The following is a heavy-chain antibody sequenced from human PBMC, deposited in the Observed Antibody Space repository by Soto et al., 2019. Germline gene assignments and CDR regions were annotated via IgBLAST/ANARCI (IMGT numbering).Heavy chain of an antibody. CDR2: ISAYNVNT. V-gene: IGHV1-18*04. CDR1: GYPFTRYY. CDR3: SRIISAAAGWVEHYYFYGMVV. J-gene: IGHJ6*02. Sequence: AASEKISSKASGYPFTRYYLSWMRQAPGERLEWTGWISAYNVNTNYAEKMQGRVTMTTVTCTSTAYLELTRLRSDVTTEYNCSRIISAAAGWVEHYYFYGMVVLCPGASLTVS. D-gene: IGHD6-13*01.